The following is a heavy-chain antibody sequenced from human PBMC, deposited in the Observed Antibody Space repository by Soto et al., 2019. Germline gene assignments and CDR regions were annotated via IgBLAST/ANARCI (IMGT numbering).Heavy chain of an antibody. V-gene: IGHV4-59*13. D-gene: IGHD5-18*01. Sequence: SETLSLTCTVSGGSINTYYWSWIRQPPGKGLEWIGYIYSSGSTNYNPSLKSRVTISVDTSKNQFSLKLSSVTAADTAVYYCARDRGPHSYADYWGQGTLVTVS. CDR2: IYSSGST. CDR1: GGSINTYY. CDR3: ARDRGPHSYADY. J-gene: IGHJ4*02.